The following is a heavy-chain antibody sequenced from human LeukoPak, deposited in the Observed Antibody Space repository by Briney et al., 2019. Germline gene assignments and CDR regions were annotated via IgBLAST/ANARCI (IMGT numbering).Heavy chain of an antibody. CDR3: ARVVRGYSYGSGFDP. CDR1: GGSISDGGYY. J-gene: IGHJ5*02. V-gene: IGHV4-61*08. CDR2: IYYSGST. D-gene: IGHD5-18*01. Sequence: SQTLSLTCAVSGGSISDGGYYWSWIRQPPGKGLEWIGYIYYSGSTNYNPSLKSRVTISVDTSKNQFSLKLSSVTAADTAVYYCARVVRGYSYGSGFDPWGQGTLVTVSS.